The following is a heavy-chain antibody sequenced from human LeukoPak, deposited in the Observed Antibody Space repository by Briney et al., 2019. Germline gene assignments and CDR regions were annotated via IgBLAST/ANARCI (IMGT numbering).Heavy chain of an antibody. Sequence: ASVKVSCKASGYTFTSYYMHWVRQAPGQGLEWMGWISAYNGNTNYAQKLQGRVTMTTDTSTSTAYMELRSLRSDDTAVYYCAREVDFWSGLHYFDYWGQGTLVTVSS. CDR1: GYTFTSYY. D-gene: IGHD3-3*01. V-gene: IGHV1-18*04. CDR3: AREVDFWSGLHYFDY. CDR2: ISAYNGNT. J-gene: IGHJ4*02.